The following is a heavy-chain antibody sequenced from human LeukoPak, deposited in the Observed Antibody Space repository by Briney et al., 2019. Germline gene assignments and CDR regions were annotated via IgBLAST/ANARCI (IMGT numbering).Heavy chain of an antibody. V-gene: IGHV1-2*02. CDR3: AREPLWFGELLGIDY. Sequence: ASVKVSCKASGYTFTGNYMHWVRQAPGQGLEWMGWINPNSGGTNYAQKFQGRVTMTRDTSISTAYMELSRLRSDDTAVYYCAREPLWFGELLGIDYWGQGTLVTVSS. CDR2: INPNSGGT. CDR1: GYTFTGNY. D-gene: IGHD3-10*01. J-gene: IGHJ4*02.